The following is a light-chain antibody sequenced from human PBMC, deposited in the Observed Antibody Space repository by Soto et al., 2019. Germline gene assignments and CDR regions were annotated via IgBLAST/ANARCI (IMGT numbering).Light chain of an antibody. J-gene: IGLJ3*02. CDR2: IND. V-gene: IGLV1-44*01. Sequence: QSVLTQPPSASGTPGLSVTISCSGGSPNVGSNPVSWYQHVPGTAPKLLIYINDQRSSGVPDRFSGSKSGTSASLAITGLQSEDGAVYYCATWDDSLNGWVFGGGTKVTVL. CDR1: SPNVGSNP. CDR3: ATWDDSLNGWV.